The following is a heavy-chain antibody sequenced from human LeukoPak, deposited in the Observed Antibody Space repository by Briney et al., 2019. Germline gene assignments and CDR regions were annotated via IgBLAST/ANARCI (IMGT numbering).Heavy chain of an antibody. V-gene: IGHV3-74*01. CDR3: ARAPSEIGGYYPEYFRH. D-gene: IGHD3-22*01. J-gene: IGHJ1*01. Sequence: PGGSPRLSCAASGFTFSSYWMHWVRQAPGKGLVWVSCIKSDGSTNYADSVKGRFTISRDNAKNTLSLQMNSLRAEDTGVYYCARAPSEIGGYYPEYFRHWGQGTLVTVSS. CDR2: IKSDGST. CDR1: GFTFSSYW.